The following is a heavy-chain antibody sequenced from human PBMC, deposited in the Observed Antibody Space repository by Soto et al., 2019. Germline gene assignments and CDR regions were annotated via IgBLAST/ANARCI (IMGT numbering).Heavy chain of an antibody. Sequence: QVQLVQSGAEVKKPGSSVKVSCKASGGTFSSYAISWVRQAPGQGLEWMGGIIPIFGTANYAQKFQGRVTITADESXXTAYMELSSPRSEDTAVYYCARDLDGDYAENWFDPWGQGTLVTVSS. CDR1: GGTFSSYA. D-gene: IGHD4-17*01. V-gene: IGHV1-69*12. CDR2: IIPIFGTA. J-gene: IGHJ5*02. CDR3: ARDLDGDYAENWFDP.